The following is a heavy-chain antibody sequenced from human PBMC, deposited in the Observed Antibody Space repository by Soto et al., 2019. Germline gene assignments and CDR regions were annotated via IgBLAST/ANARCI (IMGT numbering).Heavy chain of an antibody. CDR2: ISGPGGST. D-gene: IGHD6-19*01. J-gene: IGHJ4*02. CDR3: AKDRRIAVSHFDF. V-gene: IGHV3-23*01. CDR1: GFTFTKFA. Sequence: GGSLRLSCAASGFTFTKFAMSWVRQAPGKGLEWVASISGPGGSTNYADSVKGRFTISRDNSNDTVSLQMNSLRVEDTAVYFCAKDRRIAVSHFDFGRQGTLVTVSS.